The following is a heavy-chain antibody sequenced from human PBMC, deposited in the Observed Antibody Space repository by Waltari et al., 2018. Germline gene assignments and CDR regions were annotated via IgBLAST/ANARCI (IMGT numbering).Heavy chain of an antibody. Sequence: HVQMQESRTTVEEPWETLSHLRCLSNDPHRRGHDLGWPRQPPGKGLEWIGNIYHSGSTYYNPSLKSRVTISVDTSKNQFSLKLNSVTAADTAVYYCARRDRTVSDFDYWGQGTLVTVSS. CDR3: ARRDRTVSDFDY. V-gene: IGHV4-38-2*01. CDR1: NDPHRRGHD. J-gene: IGHJ4*02. CDR2: IYHSGST. D-gene: IGHD4-17*01.